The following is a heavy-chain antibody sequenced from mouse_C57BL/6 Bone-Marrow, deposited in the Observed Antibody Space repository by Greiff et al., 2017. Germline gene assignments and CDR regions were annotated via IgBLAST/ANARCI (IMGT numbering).Heavy chain of an antibody. CDR1: GFTFSDFY. D-gene: IGHD2-4*01. V-gene: IGHV7-1*01. Sequence: EVHLVESGGGLVQSGRSLRLSCATSGFTFSDFYMEWVRQAPGKGLEWIAASRNKANDYTTEYSASVKGRFIVSRDTSQSILYLQMNALRAEDTAIYYCARAMVVYDYEYFDVWGTGTTVTVSS. CDR3: ARAMVVYDYEYFDV. J-gene: IGHJ1*03. CDR2: SRNKANDYTT.